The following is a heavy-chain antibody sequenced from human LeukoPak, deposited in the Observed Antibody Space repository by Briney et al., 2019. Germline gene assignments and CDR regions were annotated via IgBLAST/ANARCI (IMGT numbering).Heavy chain of an antibody. CDR1: GGSVSSFY. D-gene: IGHD3-22*01. V-gene: IGHV4-59*08. Sequence: SETLSLTCTVSGGSVSSFYWSWLRQPPGKELEWIGNVYNSGTTNYNPSLKRRVTISVDTSKNLLSLQLRSVTAADTAVYYCARHRFASVVILDHWGQGALVAVSS. J-gene: IGHJ4*02. CDR3: ARHRFASVVILDH. CDR2: VYNSGTT.